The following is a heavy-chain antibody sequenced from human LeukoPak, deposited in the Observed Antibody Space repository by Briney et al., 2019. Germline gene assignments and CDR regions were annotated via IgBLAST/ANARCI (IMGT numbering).Heavy chain of an antibody. Sequence: PSETLSLTCTVSGGSISSSSYYWSWIRQPPGKGLEWIGYIYYSGSTNYNPSLKSRVTISVDTSKNQFSLKLSSVTAADTAVYYCARGGDILTGYYRFDYWGQGTLVTVSS. D-gene: IGHD3-9*01. CDR1: GGSISSSSYY. CDR2: IYYSGST. J-gene: IGHJ4*02. CDR3: ARGGDILTGYYRFDY. V-gene: IGHV4-61*05.